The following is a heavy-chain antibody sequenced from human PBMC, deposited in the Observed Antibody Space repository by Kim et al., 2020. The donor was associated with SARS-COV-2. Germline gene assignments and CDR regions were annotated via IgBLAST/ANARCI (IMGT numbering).Heavy chain of an antibody. CDR3: AREAVDYYASSGYYGAFDI. CDR2: IWYDGSNK. J-gene: IGHJ3*02. D-gene: IGHD3-22*01. CDR1: GFTFSSYG. Sequence: GGSLRLSCAASGFTFSSYGMHWVRQAPGKGLEWVAVIWYDGSNKYYADSVTGRFTISRDNSKNTRYLQMNSLRAEDTAVYYCAREAVDYYASSGYYGAFDIWGQGTMVTVSS. V-gene: IGHV3-33*01.